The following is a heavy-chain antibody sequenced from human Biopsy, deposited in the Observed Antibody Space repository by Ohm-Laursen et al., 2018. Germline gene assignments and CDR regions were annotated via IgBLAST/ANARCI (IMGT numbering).Heavy chain of an antibody. D-gene: IGHD3-22*01. Sequence: SDPLSLTCAVYGESFNGYYWSWIRQTPGKGLEWIGEINHSGRTNYNPSLKSRVTISVDTSKNQFSLKVRSVTAADTAVYYCVRGVDYYDPYHYYALDVWGQGTTVTVSS. V-gene: IGHV4-34*01. J-gene: IGHJ6*02. CDR3: VRGVDYYDPYHYYALDV. CDR2: INHSGRT. CDR1: GESFNGYY.